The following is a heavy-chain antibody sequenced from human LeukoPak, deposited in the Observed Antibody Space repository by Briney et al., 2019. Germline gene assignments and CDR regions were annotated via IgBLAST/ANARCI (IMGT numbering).Heavy chain of an antibody. J-gene: IGHJ4*02. Sequence: PGGSLRLSRAASGFTFSSYGMHWVRQAPGKGLEWVAVIWYDGSNKYYADSVKGRFTISRDNSKNTLYLQMNSLRAEDTAVYYCARQYDFWSAMVDYWGQGTLVTVSS. CDR3: ARQYDFWSAMVDY. CDR1: GFTFSSYG. V-gene: IGHV3-33*01. D-gene: IGHD3-3*01. CDR2: IWYDGSNK.